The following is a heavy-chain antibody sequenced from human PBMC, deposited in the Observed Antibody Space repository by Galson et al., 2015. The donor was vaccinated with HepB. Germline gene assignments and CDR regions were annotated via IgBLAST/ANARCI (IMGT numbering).Heavy chain of an antibody. D-gene: IGHD2-2*02. V-gene: IGHV3-33*01. J-gene: IGHJ3*02. CDR1: GFTFSSYG. Sequence: SLRLSCAASGFTFSSYGMHWVRQAPGKGLEWVAVIWYDGSKKYYADSVKGRFTISRDNSKNTLYLQMNSLRAEDTAVYYCARVSSRDQLLYWIDAFDIWGQGTMVTVSS. CDR2: IWYDGSKK. CDR3: ARVSSRDQLLYWIDAFDI.